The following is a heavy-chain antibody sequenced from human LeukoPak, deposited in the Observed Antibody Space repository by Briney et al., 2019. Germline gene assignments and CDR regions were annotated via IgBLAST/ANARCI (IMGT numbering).Heavy chain of an antibody. D-gene: IGHD6-19*01. CDR1: GFTFSDYY. CDR3: ASLTPVAGRGEGDY. V-gene: IGHV3-11*01. CDR2: ISSSGSTI. J-gene: IGHJ4*02. Sequence: TPGGSLRLSCAASGFTFSDYYMSWIRQAPGKGLEWVSYISSSGSTIYYADSVKGRFTISRDNAKKSLYLQMNSLRGEDTAVYYCASLTPVAGRGEGDYWGQGTLVTVSS.